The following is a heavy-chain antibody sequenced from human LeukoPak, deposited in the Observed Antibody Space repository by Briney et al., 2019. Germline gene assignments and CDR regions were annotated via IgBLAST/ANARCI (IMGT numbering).Heavy chain of an antibody. CDR1: GYTFTSYG. D-gene: IGHD6-19*01. CDR2: ISAYNGNT. Sequence: ASVKVSCKASGYTFTSYGISWARQAPGQGLKWMGWISAYNGNTNYAQKLQGRVTMTTDTSTGTAYMELRSLRSDDPAVYFCARDLGIAVAGTWGYWGQGTLVTVSS. CDR3: ARDLGIAVAGTWGY. J-gene: IGHJ4*02. V-gene: IGHV1-18*01.